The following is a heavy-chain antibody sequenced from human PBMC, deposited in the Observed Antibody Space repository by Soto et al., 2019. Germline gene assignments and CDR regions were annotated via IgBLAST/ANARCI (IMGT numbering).Heavy chain of an antibody. J-gene: IGHJ3*02. Sequence: EVQLLESGGGLVQSGGSLRLSCTASGFTFSNYAMSWVRQAPGKGLAWVSGIDYSGGDTYYADSVQGRFTISRDNSKNTLYLQMISLRAEDTAVYYCAKRESGTTSHGGFDMWGQGTMVTVSS. D-gene: IGHD2-2*01. CDR2: IDYSGGDT. V-gene: IGHV3-23*01. CDR3: AKRESGTTSHGGFDM. CDR1: GFTFSNYA.